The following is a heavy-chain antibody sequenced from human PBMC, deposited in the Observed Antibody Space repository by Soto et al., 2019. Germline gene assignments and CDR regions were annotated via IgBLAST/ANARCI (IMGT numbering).Heavy chain of an antibody. J-gene: IGHJ4*02. CDR2: INHSGST. Sequence: SETLSLTCAVYGGSFSGYYWSWIRQPPGKGLEWIGEINHSGSTNYNPSLKSRVTISVDTSKNQFSLKLSSVTAADTALYYCARVLGTVPTAYLDYWGQGTLVTVSS. CDR3: ARVLGTVPTAYLDY. V-gene: IGHV4-34*01. CDR1: GGSFSGYY. D-gene: IGHD2-2*01.